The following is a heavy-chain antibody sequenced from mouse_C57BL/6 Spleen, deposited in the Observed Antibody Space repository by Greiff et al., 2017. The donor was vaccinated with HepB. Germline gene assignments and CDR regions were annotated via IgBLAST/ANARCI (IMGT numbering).Heavy chain of an antibody. Sequence: VQLQQSGAELAKPGASVKLSCKASGYTFTSYWMHWVKQRPGQGLEWIGYINPSSGYTKYNQKFKDKATVTADKSSSTAYMQLSSLTYEDSAVYYCARYSNLHAMDYWGQGTSVTVSS. D-gene: IGHD2-5*01. V-gene: IGHV1-7*01. J-gene: IGHJ4*01. CDR2: INPSSGYT. CDR1: GYTFTSYW. CDR3: ARYSNLHAMDY.